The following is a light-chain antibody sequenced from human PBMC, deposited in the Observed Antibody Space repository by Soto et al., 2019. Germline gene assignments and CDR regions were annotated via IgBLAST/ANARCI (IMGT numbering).Light chain of an antibody. J-gene: IGKJ1*01. CDR3: QHYNSYSEA. CDR2: KAS. Sequence: DIQMTQSPSTLSVSVGDRVTITGRPIHTISSWLAWYQPKPGKAPKLLIYKASTLKSGVPSRFSGSGSGTEFTLTISSLQPDDFATYYCQHYNSYSEALGQGAKVDI. V-gene: IGKV1-5*03. CDR1: HTISSW.